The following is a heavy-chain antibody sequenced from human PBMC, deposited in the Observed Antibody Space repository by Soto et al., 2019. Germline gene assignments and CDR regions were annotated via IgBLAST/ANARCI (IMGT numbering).Heavy chain of an antibody. V-gene: IGHV4-34*01. J-gene: IGHJ4*02. CDR2: INHSGST. CDR3: ARGWGTIFDY. D-gene: IGHD7-27*01. Sequence: QVQLQQWGAGLLKPSETLSLTCAVYGGSFSGYYWNWIRQPPGKGLEWIGEINHSGSTNYNPSLKSRVPISVDTSKNQFSPKLSSVTAADTAVYYCARGWGTIFDYWGQGTRVTGSS. CDR1: GGSFSGYY.